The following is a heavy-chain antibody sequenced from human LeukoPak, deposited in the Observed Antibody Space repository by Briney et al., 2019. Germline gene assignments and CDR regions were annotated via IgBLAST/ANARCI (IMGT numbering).Heavy chain of an antibody. V-gene: IGHV3-7*01. Sequence: AGGSLRLSCVASGFTFSNYYMNWVRQAPGKGLEWVANIKLDGSEKDYVDSVKGRFTISRDNTKNSVFLQMNSLRADDTALYYCVKGHYDDYTGQGTLVTVSS. CDR3: VKGHYDDY. CDR1: GFTFSNYY. J-gene: IGHJ4*02. CDR2: IKLDGSEK.